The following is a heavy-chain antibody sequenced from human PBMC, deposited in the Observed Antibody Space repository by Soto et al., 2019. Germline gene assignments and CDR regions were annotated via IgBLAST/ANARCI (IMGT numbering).Heavy chain of an antibody. CDR1: GFTFSSYS. V-gene: IGHV3-48*01. J-gene: IGHJ1*01. CDR2: ISSSISTI. CDR3: ARDLGSSWYPEYFQH. D-gene: IGHD6-13*01. Sequence: EVQLVESGGGLVQPGGSLRLSCAASGFTFSSYSMNWVRQAPGKGLEWVSYISSSISTIYYADSVKGRFTISRDNAKNSLYLQMNSLRAEDTAVYYCARDLGSSWYPEYFQHWGQGTLVTVSS.